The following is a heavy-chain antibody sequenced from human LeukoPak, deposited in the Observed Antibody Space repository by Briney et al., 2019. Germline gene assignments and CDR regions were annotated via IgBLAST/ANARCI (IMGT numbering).Heavy chain of an antibody. CDR1: GFTVSSNY. CDR2: VSDSGST. Sequence: GSLRLSCAASGFTVSSNYMTWVRQAPGKGLEWIGEVSDSGSTNYSPSLKSRLTISVDTSNNHFSLKLSSVTAADTAVYYCARGRIRDYIWGKNRSFFDLWGQGTLVTVSS. J-gene: IGHJ4*02. V-gene: IGHV4-34*01. D-gene: IGHD3-16*01. CDR3: ARGRIRDYIWGKNRSFFDL.